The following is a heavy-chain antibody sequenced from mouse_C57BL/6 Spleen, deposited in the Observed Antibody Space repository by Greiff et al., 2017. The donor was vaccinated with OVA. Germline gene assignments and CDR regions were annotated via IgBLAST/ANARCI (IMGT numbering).Heavy chain of an antibody. V-gene: IGHV1-15*01. CDR1: GYTFTDYE. CDR2: IDPETGGT. CDR3: TRWDDGYYFDY. D-gene: IGHD2-3*01. J-gene: IGHJ2*01. Sequence: VQLQESGAELVRPGASVTLSCKASGYTFTDYEMHWVKQTPVHGLEWIGAIDPETGGTAYNQKFKGKAILTADKSSSTAYMELRSVTSEDSAVYYCTRWDDGYYFDYWGQGTTLTVSS.